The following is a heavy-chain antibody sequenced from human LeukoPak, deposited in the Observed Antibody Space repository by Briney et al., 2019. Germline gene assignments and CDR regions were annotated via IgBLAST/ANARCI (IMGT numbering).Heavy chain of an antibody. CDR2: IYYSGST. CDR1: GGSISSYY. D-gene: IGHD5-24*01. J-gene: IGHJ6*03. CDR3: ARGSRDGYNWFYYYYMDV. V-gene: IGHV4-59*01. Sequence: SETLSLTCTVSGGSISSYYWSWIRQPPGKGLEWIGYIYYSGSTNYNPSLKSRVTISVDTSKNQFSLKLSSVTAADTAVYYCARGSRDGYNWFYYYYMDVWGKGTTVTISS.